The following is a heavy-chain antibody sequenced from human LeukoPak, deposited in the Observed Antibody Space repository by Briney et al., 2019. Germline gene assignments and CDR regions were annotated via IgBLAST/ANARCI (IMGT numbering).Heavy chain of an antibody. Sequence: AGSLRLSCAASGFTFSAYSMNWVRQAPGKGLEWDSYISSSSSTIYYVDSVKGRFTISRDNAKNSLYLQMNSLRDEDTAVYYCARGANWVSRILDFWGQGTLVTVSS. CDR2: ISSSSSTI. V-gene: IGHV3-48*02. CDR3: ARGANWVSRILDF. CDR1: GFTFSAYS. D-gene: IGHD4/OR15-4a*01. J-gene: IGHJ4*02.